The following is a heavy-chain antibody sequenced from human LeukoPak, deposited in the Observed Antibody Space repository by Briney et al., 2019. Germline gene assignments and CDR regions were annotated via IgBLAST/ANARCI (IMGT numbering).Heavy chain of an antibody. CDR2: IYYSGST. J-gene: IGHJ4*02. CDR1: GGSISSNY. CDR3: ARGKGDYYFDY. D-gene: IGHD3-10*01. V-gene: IGHV4-59*12. Sequence: SETLSLTCTVSGGSISSNYWSWIRQPPGKGLEWIGSIYYSGSTYYNPSLKSRVTISVDTSKNQFSLKLSSVTAADTAVYYCARGKGDYYFDYWGQGTLVTVSS.